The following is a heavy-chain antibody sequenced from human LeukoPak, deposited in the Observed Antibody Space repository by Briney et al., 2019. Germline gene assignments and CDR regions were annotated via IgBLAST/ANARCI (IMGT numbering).Heavy chain of an antibody. CDR2: INHSGST. Sequence: PSETLSLTCGVYGGSFSGYYWSWIRQPPGKGLEWIGEINHSGSTNYNPSLKSRVTISVDTSKNQFSLKLSSVTAADTAVYYCARGSSAYYDSSGYYYWFDPWGQGTLVTVSS. D-gene: IGHD3-22*01. CDR3: ARGSSAYYDSSGYYYWFDP. CDR1: GGSFSGYY. V-gene: IGHV4-34*01. J-gene: IGHJ5*02.